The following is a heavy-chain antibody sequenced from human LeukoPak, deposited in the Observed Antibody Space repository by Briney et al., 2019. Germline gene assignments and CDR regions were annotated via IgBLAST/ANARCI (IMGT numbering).Heavy chain of an antibody. Sequence: PSETLSLTCTVSGDSINNHYWSWIRQSPGKGLEWIGYIYYSGSTNYNPSLNSRVTISVDTSKSQFSLKLNSVTAADTAVYYCARCSRGGDCYYFDYXGQGNLVTVSS. CDR2: IYYSGST. CDR1: GDSINNHY. CDR3: ARCSRGGDCYYFDY. V-gene: IGHV4-59*11. J-gene: IGHJ4*02. D-gene: IGHD2-21*02.